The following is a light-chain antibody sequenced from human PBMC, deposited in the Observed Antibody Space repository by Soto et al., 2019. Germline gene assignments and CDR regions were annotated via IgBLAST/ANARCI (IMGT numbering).Light chain of an antibody. V-gene: IGLV4-60*03. CDR2: LEGSGSY. J-gene: IGLJ2*01. Sequence: QPALTQSSSASASLGSSVKLTCTLGSGHSSHIIAWHQQQPGKAPRYLMKLEGSGSYNKGSGVPDRFSGSSSGADRYLAISNLQSEDEADYYCETWDSNTRVFGGGTKLTVL. CDR3: ETWDSNTRV. CDR1: SGHSSHI.